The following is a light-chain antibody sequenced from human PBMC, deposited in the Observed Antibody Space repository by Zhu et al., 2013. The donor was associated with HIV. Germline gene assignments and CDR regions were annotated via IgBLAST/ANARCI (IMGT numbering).Light chain of an antibody. CDR2: DVS. J-gene: IGLJ3*02. V-gene: IGLV2-11*01. CDR1: SSDVGGYNY. CDR3: STWDDTVGGWV. Sequence: QSALTQPRSVSGSPGQSVTISCTGTSSDVGGYNYVSWYQQHPGKAPKLMIYDVSKRPTGVPDRFSGSKSGTSASLAISGLESEDEAIYFCSTWDDTVGGWVFGGGTRVTVL.